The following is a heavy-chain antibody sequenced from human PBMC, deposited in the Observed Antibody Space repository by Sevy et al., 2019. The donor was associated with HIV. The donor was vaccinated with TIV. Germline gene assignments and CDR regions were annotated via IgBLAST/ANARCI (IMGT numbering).Heavy chain of an antibody. CDR2: IIPVFYTP. CDR3: ASTYYYGSGTFHWYFDL. CDR1: GDTFITNA. V-gene: IGHV1-69*13. J-gene: IGHJ2*01. D-gene: IGHD3-10*01. Sequence: ASVKVSCKASGDTFITNAISWVRQAPGQGLEWMGGIIPVFYTPNYARKFRGGVTITGDESRTTVYMDLSSLRSEDTALYYCASTYYYGSGTFHWYFDLWGRGTLVTVSS.